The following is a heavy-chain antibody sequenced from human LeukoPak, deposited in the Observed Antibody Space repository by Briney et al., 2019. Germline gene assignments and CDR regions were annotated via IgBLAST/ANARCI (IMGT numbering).Heavy chain of an antibody. D-gene: IGHD3-9*01. V-gene: IGHV1-2*02. Sequence: ASVKVSCKASGYTFTGYYMHWVRQAPGQGLEWMGWINPNSGGTNYAQKFQGRVTMTRDTSISTAYMELSRLRSDDTAVYHCAREYYDILTGYSYYFFDYWGQGTLVTVSS. CDR2: INPNSGGT. CDR1: GYTFTGYY. J-gene: IGHJ4*02. CDR3: AREYYDILTGYSYYFFDY.